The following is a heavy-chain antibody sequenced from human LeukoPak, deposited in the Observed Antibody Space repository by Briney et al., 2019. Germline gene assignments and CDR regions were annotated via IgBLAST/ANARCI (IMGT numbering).Heavy chain of an antibody. CDR3: AKDRTNFFYYLDV. CDR1: GFTFNYYA. Sequence: GGSLRLSCAASGFTFNYYALHWVRQAPGEGLEWVASISSEGDNKHYLESVKGRFTISRDNSKNTLYLQMHNPRAEDTAIYYCAKDRTNFFYYLDVWGTGTTVIVSS. CDR2: ISSEGDNK. J-gene: IGHJ6*03. V-gene: IGHV3-30-3*01.